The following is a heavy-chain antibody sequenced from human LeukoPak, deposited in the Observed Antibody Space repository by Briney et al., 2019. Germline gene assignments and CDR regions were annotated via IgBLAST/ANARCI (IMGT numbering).Heavy chain of an antibody. Sequence: PGGSLRLSCAASGLTFSSYAMSWVPQAPGNGLQWVSAISVSGGSTYYADSVKGRFTISRDNSKNTLYLQMNSVRAEDTAVYYCAKFRLIGGINWFDPWGQGTLVTVSS. J-gene: IGHJ5*02. V-gene: IGHV3-23*01. CDR3: AKFRLIGGINWFDP. CDR1: GLTFSSYA. CDR2: ISVSGGST. D-gene: IGHD3-16*01.